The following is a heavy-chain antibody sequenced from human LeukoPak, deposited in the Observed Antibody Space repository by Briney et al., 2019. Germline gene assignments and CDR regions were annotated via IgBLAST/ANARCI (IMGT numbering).Heavy chain of an antibody. V-gene: IGHV3-23*01. CDR1: GFTFSDYA. CDR2: ISGSGGST. J-gene: IGHJ4*02. D-gene: IGHD1-26*01. Sequence: TGGSLRLSCAVSGFTFSDYAMSWVRQAPGKGLEWVSTISGSGGSTYSADSVKGRFTISRDNSKNTLYVQVNSLGTEDTAAYYCAKDVGKWESLHFFDYWGQGTLVTVSS. CDR3: AKDVGKWESLHFFDY.